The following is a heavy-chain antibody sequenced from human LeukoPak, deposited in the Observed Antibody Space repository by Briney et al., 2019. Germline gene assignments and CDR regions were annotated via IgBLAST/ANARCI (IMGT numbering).Heavy chain of an antibody. Sequence: ASLKLSCTASGYTFTGYYMHCVRQAPGQGLEWMGWINPNSGGTNYAQKFQGRVTMTRDTSISTAYMELSRLRADDTAVYYCARTYCGGDCYQLEDYFDYWGQGTLVTVSS. CDR2: INPNSGGT. J-gene: IGHJ4*02. CDR1: GYTFTGYY. V-gene: IGHV1-2*02. D-gene: IGHD2-21*02. CDR3: ARTYCGGDCYQLEDYFDY.